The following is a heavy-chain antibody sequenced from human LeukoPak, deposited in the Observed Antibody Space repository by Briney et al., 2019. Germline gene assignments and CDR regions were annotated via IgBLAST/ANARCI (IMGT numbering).Heavy chain of an antibody. CDR2: ISGDGGST. V-gene: IGHV3-43*02. CDR3: AKDTGNGYEHH. J-gene: IGHJ5*02. D-gene: IGHD3-3*01. Sequence: GGSLRLSCAASGFTFDDYAMHWVRQAPGKGLEWVSLISGDGGSTYYADSVKGRFTISRDNSKNSLYLQMNSLRTEETALYYCAKDTGNGYEHHWGQGTLVTVSS. CDR1: GFTFDDYA.